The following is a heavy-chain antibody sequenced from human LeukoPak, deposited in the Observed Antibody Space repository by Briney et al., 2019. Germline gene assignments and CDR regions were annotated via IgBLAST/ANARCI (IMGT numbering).Heavy chain of an antibody. J-gene: IGHJ4*02. CDR2: ISAYNGNT. V-gene: IGHV1-18*01. Sequence: ASVKVSCKASGYTFTSYGISWVRQAPGQGLEWMGWISAYNGNTNYAQKLQGRVTMTTDTSTSTAYMEPRSLRSDDTAVYYCARAHRLGNLYGFDYWGQGTLVTVSS. D-gene: IGHD2-8*01. CDR3: ARAHRLGNLYGFDY. CDR1: GYTFTSYG.